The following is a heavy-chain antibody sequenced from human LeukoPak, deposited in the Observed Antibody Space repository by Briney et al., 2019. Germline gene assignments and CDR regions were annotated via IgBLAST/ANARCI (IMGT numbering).Heavy chain of an antibody. CDR1: VYTFTNFY. CDR3: ARVVDSSGYSHFDY. D-gene: IGHD3-22*01. CDR2: INPSGGST. V-gene: IGHV1-46*01. J-gene: IGHJ4*02. Sequence: GASVKVSCKASVYTFTNFYIHWVRQAPGQGLEWMGIINPSGGSTSYAQKFQGRVTMTRDTSTSTVYMELSSLRSEDTAMFYCARVVDSSGYSHFDYWGQGTLVTVSS.